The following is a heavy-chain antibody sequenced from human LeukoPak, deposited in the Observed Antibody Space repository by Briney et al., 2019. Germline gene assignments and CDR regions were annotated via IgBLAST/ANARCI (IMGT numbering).Heavy chain of an antibody. Sequence: GGSLRLSCAASGFTFSSYEMNWVRQAPGKGLEWVSYISSSGSTIYYADSVKGRFTISRDNAKNSLHLQMNSLRAEDTAVYYCAKYGMIVPDYWGQGTLVTVSS. D-gene: IGHD3-22*01. V-gene: IGHV3-48*03. CDR1: GFTFSSYE. CDR2: ISSSGSTI. J-gene: IGHJ4*02. CDR3: AKYGMIVPDY.